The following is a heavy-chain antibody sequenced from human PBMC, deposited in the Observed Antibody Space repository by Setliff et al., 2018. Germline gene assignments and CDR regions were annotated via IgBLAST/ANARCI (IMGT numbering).Heavy chain of an antibody. CDR1: GFSFSDAW. CDR2: IKTKADGGTT. D-gene: IGHD6-25*01. V-gene: IGHV3-15*07. CDR3: FTFSSGWSPS. J-gene: IGHJ4*02. Sequence: GESLKISCAGSGFSFSDAWMNWVRQAPGKGLEWVGRIKTKADGGTTDFAAPVEGRFTISRDDSKNTVYLQMNSLITEDTAVYYCFTFSSGWSPSWGQGTLVTVSS.